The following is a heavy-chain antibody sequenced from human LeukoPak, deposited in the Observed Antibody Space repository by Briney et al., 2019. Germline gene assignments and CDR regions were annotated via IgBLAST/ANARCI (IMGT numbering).Heavy chain of an antibody. CDR1: GGTFSSYA. J-gene: IGHJ6*02. Sequence: SVKVSCKASGGTFSSYAISWVRQAPGQGLEWMGGIIPIFGTASYAQKFQGRVTITADESTSTAYMELSSLRSEDTAVYYCASSGELRVYYYYYGMDVWGQGTTVTVSS. CDR2: IIPIFGTA. CDR3: ASSGELRVYYYYYGMDV. D-gene: IGHD2-15*01. V-gene: IGHV1-69*01.